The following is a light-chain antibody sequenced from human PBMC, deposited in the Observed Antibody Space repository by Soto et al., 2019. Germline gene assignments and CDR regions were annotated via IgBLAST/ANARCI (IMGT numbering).Light chain of an antibody. CDR3: QKYDSVLLI. V-gene: IGKV3-20*01. CDR2: GAS. CDR1: QSVSSSY. Sequence: SPGTLSLSPGERATLSCRASQSVSSSYLAWYQQKPGQAPRLLIYGASSRATGIPDRFSGSGSGTDFTLTISSLQPEDVATYYCQKYDSVLLIFGGGTKVDIK. J-gene: IGKJ4*01.